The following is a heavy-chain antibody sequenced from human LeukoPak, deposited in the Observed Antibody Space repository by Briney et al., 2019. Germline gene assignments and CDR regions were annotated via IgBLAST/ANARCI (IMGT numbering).Heavy chain of an antibody. CDR2: ISWNSGSI. CDR3: AIFYNPIT. V-gene: IGHV3-9*01. D-gene: IGHD5-24*01. J-gene: IGHJ4*02. Sequence: GRSLRLSCAASGFTFDDYAMHWVRQAPGKGLEWVSGISWNSGSIGYADSVKGRFTISRDNAKNSLYLQMSSLRPEDTAVYYCAIFYNPITWGQGTLVTVSS. CDR1: GFTFDDYA.